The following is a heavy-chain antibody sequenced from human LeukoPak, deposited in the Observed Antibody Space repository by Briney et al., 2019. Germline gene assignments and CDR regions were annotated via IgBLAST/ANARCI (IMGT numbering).Heavy chain of an antibody. D-gene: IGHD3-10*01. J-gene: IGHJ6*02. CDR2: IWYDGSKK. CDR1: GFTFGSYG. V-gene: IGHV3-33*01. CDR3: ARDPGFGELFGMDV. Sequence: PGGSLRLSCAASGFTFGSYGMHWVRQAPGKGLEWVAVIWYDGSKKYYADSVKGRFTISRDNSKNTLYLQMNSLRAEDTAVYYCARDPGFGELFGMDVWGQGTTVTVSS.